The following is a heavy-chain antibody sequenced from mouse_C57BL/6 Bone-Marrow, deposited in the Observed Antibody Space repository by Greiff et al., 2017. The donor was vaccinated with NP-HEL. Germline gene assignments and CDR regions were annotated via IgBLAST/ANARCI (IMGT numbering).Heavy chain of an antibody. Sequence: QVQLQQPGAELVKPGASVKLSCKASGYTFTTYWMQWVKQRPGQGLEWIGEIDPSDSYTNYNQKFKGKATLTVDTSSSTANMQLSSLTSGQSSVYSCARKSSCGRSYEFAYWGQGTLVTVSA. V-gene: IGHV1-50*01. CDR2: IDPSDSYT. D-gene: IGHD1-1*01. J-gene: IGHJ3*01. CDR1: GYTFTTYW. CDR3: ARKSSCGRSYEFAY.